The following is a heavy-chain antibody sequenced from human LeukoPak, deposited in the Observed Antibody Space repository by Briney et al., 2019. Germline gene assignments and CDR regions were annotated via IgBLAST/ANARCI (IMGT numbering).Heavy chain of an antibody. CDR2: IRSKAYGGTT. D-gene: IGHD3-22*01. CDR3: TRDRVSYYDSSGYYSRGIFDY. Sequence: GGSLRLSCTASGFTFGDYAMSWVRQAPGKGLEWVGFIRSKAYGGTTEYAASVKGRFTISRDDSKSIAYLRMNSLKTEDTAVYYCTRDRVSYYDSSGYYSRGIFDYRGQGTLVTVSS. V-gene: IGHV3-49*04. J-gene: IGHJ4*02. CDR1: GFTFGDYA.